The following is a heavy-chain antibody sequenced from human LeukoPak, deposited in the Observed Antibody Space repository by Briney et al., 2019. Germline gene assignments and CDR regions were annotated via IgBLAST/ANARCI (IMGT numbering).Heavy chain of an antibody. V-gene: IGHV1-46*01. J-gene: IGHJ5*02. CDR3: ARVSGYYYNGWFDP. CDR1: GYTFRQYS. Sequence: ASVKVSCKASGYTFRQYSISWVRQAPGQGLEWMGIINPSGGSTSYAQKFQDRVTMTRDMSTSTVYMELGSLRSEDTAVYYCARVSGYYYNGWFDPWGQGTLVTVSS. D-gene: IGHD3-22*01. CDR2: INPSGGST.